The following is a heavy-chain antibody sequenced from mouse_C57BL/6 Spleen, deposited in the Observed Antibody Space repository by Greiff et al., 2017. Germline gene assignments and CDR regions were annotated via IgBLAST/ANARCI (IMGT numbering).Heavy chain of an antibody. CDR1: VFIFSDCY. D-gene: IGHD2-5*01. V-gene: IGHV5-12*01. CDR2: ICNGGGST. J-gene: IGHJ1*03. Sequence: EVQGVESRGGLVQSGGSLKLFCAASVFIFSDCYMFCVRQTSEERLVWVAYICNGGGSTLYPDTVKGRFIISRDDAKHARYLQMGRLKSEDTATYYCARGSNLVSDVWGTGTTVTVSS. CDR3: ARGSNLVSDV.